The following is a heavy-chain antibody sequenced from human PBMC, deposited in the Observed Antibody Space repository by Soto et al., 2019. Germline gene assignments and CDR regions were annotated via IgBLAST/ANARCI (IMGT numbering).Heavy chain of an antibody. D-gene: IGHD2-15*01. CDR1: GFTFSVYA. J-gene: IGHJ3*01. CDR3: SRPYGGKIGDALAL. CDR2: ISESGGSA. V-gene: IGHV3-23*01. Sequence: PGGSLRLSCAASGFTFSVYALSWVRQVPGKGLEWVSTISESGGSAYYADSVKGRFTISRDNSKNTLYLQMNSLRAEDTAVYYCSRPYGGKIGDALALWGQGRMVPV.